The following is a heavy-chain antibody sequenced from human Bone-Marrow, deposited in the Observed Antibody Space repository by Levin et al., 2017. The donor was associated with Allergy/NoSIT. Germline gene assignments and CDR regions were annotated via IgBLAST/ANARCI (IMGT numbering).Heavy chain of an antibody. CDR1: GFSFSTYG. V-gene: IGHV3-48*01. J-gene: IGHJ3*02. D-gene: IGHD3-16*01. CDR2: ISARRTTM. Sequence: GGSLRLTCAASGFSFSTYGMIWVRQAPGKGLEWVSYISARRTTMYYADSVKGRFTISRDDAKNTLYLQMSSLRAEDTAVYYCARDEESFGDAFDIWGQGTRVTVSS. CDR3: ARDEESFGDAFDI.